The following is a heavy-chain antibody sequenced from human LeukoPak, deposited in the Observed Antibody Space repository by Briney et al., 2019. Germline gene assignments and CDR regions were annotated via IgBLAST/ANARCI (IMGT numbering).Heavy chain of an antibody. CDR3: ARDRSYCTNGVCYGTDAFDI. CDR2: INTNTGNP. J-gene: IGHJ3*02. Sequence: PGASVKVSCKASGYTFTSCAMNWVRQAPGQGLEWMGWINTNTGNPTYAQGFTGRFVFSLDTSVSTAYLQISSLKAEDTAVYYCARDRSYCTNGVCYGTDAFDIWGQGTMVTVSS. D-gene: IGHD2-8*01. V-gene: IGHV7-4-1*02. CDR1: GYTFTSCA.